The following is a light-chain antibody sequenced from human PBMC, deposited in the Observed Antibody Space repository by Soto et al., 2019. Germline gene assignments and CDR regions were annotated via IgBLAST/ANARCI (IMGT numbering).Light chain of an antibody. Sequence: DIQMTQSPSSLSASVGDRVTITCRASQTITNYLNWYQQQSDKAPKLLIYATDTLQSGVPSRFSGSGSGTDYTLTISSLQPEDFATYYCQQSYNTPQTFGQGTKVDLK. CDR2: ATD. CDR1: QTITNY. V-gene: IGKV1-39*01. CDR3: QQSYNTPQT. J-gene: IGKJ1*01.